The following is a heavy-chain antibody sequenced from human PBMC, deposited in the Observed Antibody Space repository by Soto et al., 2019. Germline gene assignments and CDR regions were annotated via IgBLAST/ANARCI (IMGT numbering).Heavy chain of an antibody. CDR2: ISAHNGNT. D-gene: IGHD1-1*01. Sequence: QVHLVQSGAEVKKPGASVTVSCKGSGYDFTTYGISWVRPAPGQGLEWMAWISAHNGNTDYAQKLQGRVTVTRDTSKSTAYMELRSLRSDDTAVYYCARGRYGDYWGQGALVTGSS. V-gene: IGHV1-18*01. J-gene: IGHJ4*02. CDR1: GYDFTTYG. CDR3: ARGRYGDY.